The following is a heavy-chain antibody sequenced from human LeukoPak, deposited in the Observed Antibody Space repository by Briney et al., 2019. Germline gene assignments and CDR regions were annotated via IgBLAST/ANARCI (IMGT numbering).Heavy chain of an antibody. J-gene: IGHJ5*02. Sequence: ASVKVSCKASGYTFTSYGISWVRQAPGQGLEWMGWISAYNGNTNYAQKLQGRVTMTTDTSTSTAYMELRSLRSDDTAVYYCARDLSYSNYPSDRVDPWGQGTLVTVSS. V-gene: IGHV1-18*01. CDR1: GYTFTSYG. CDR2: ISAYNGNT. D-gene: IGHD4-11*01. CDR3: ARDLSYSNYPSDRVDP.